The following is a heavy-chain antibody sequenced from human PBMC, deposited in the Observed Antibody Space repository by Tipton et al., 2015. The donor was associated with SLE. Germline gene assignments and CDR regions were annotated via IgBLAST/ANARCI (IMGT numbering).Heavy chain of an antibody. V-gene: IGHV3-66*02. CDR2: IYSGGAT. CDR1: GFSVSSSY. Sequence: QLVQSGGGLVQPGGSLRLSCAVSGFSVSSSYMSWVRQAPGKGLEWVSIIYSGGATFYIDSVRGRFTISRDESSNTLYLQMHGLRHEDTAVYFCAREKGHWGQGPLVAVS. J-gene: IGHJ4*02. CDR3: AREKGH.